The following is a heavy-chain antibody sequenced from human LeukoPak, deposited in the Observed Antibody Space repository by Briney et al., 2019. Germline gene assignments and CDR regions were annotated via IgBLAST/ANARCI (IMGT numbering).Heavy chain of an antibody. CDR3: AQVATRIPGY. CDR2: IRYDGNNK. Sequence: GGSLRLSCAASGFTFSTYDMHWVRQAPGKGLEWVAFIRYDGNNKYYADSVKGRFTISRDNSKNTLYLQMNSLRAEDTAVYYCAQVATRIPGYWGQGTLVTVSS. CDR1: GFTFSTYD. D-gene: IGHD6-6*01. J-gene: IGHJ4*02. V-gene: IGHV3-30*02.